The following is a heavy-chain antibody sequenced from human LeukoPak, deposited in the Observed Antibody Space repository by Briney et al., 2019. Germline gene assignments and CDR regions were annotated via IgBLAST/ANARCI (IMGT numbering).Heavy chain of an antibody. CDR1: GVSFSGYY. CDR3: ARTGITMVRGVIITHDY. V-gene: IGHV4-34*01. D-gene: IGHD3-10*01. J-gene: IGHJ4*02. Sequence: SETLSLTCAVYGVSFSGYYWSWIRQPPGKGLEWIGEINHSGSTNYNPSLKSRVTISVDTSKNHFSLKLSSVTAADTAVYYCARTGITMVRGVIITHDYWGQGTLVTVSS. CDR2: INHSGST.